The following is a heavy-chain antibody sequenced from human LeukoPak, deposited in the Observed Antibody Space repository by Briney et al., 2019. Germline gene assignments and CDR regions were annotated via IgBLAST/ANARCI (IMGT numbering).Heavy chain of an antibody. J-gene: IGHJ6*02. V-gene: IGHV3-9*01. CDR3: AKDYYGSGSYSRVDV. D-gene: IGHD3-10*01. CDR1: GFTFDDYA. Sequence: PGGSLRLSCAASGFTFDDYAMQWVRQAPGKGLEWVSGISWNSGSIGYADSVKGRFTISRDNAKNSLYLQMNSLRAEDTALYYCAKDYYGSGSYSRVDVWGQGTTVTVSS. CDR2: ISWNSGSI.